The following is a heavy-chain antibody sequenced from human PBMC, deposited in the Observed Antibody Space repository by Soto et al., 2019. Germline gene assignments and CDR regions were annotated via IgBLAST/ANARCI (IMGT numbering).Heavy chain of an antibody. CDR3: AREYQPLDDYYYGMDF. J-gene: IGHJ6*02. CDR2: IWYDGSNK. V-gene: IGHV3-33*01. Sequence: QVQLVESGGGVVQPGRSLRLSCAASGFTFSSYGRHWVRQAPGKGLEWVAVIWYDGSNKYYADSVKGRFTISRDNSKNTLYLQMNSLRAEDTAVYYCAREYQPLDDYYYGMDFWGQGTTVTVSS. CDR1: GFTFSSYG. D-gene: IGHD2-2*01.